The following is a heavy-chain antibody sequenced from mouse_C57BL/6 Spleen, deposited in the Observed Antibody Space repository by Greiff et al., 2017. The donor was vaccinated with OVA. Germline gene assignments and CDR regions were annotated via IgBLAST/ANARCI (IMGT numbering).Heavy chain of an antibody. J-gene: IGHJ4*01. V-gene: IGHV1-52*01. CDR1: GYTFTSYW. D-gene: IGHD2-1*01. CDR2: IDPSDSET. Sequence: VQLQQPGAELVRPGSSVKLSCKASGYTFTSYWMHWVKQRPIQGLEWIGNIDPSDSETHYNQKFKDKATLTVDTSSSTAYMQLSSLTSEDSAVYYCARRVRRSCVGAMDYWGQGTSVTVSS. CDR3: ARRVRRSCVGAMDY.